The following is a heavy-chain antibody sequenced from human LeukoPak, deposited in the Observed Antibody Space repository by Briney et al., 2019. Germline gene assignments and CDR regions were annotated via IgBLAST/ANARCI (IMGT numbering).Heavy chain of an antibody. CDR1: GFTFSSYG. D-gene: IGHD3-22*01. CDR2: IRYDGSNK. V-gene: IGHV3-30*02. CDR3: AKAPRAYYYDSSGYFDY. J-gene: IGHJ4*02. Sequence: GGSLRLSCAASGFTFSSYGMHWVRQAPGKGLEWVAFIRYDGSNKYYADSVKGRFTISRDNSKNTLYLQMNSLRAEDTAVYYCAKAPRAYYYDSSGYFDYWGQGTLVTVSS.